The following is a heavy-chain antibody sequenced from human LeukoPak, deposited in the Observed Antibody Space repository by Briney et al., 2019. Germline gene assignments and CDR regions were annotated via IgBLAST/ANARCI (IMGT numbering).Heavy chain of an antibody. J-gene: IGHJ4*02. CDR2: ISRGSSDI. D-gene: IGHD3-22*01. V-gene: IGHV3-21*01. CDR3: AREYDSKGRFDW. CDR1: ASIFSSHT. Sequence: GGSPRLSCAAPASIFSSHTMNWVRQAPGKGLEWVSSISRGSSDINYADSVKGRFIISRDNAKNSLYLQMNSLRDEDMGFYYCAREYDSKGRFDWWGQGTLVTVSS.